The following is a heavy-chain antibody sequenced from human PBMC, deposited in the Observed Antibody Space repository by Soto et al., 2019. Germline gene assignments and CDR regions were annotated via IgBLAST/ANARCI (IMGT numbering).Heavy chain of an antibody. Sequence: QVQLQESGPGLVKPSGTLSLTCAVSGDSISSTKWWSWVRQSPGKGLEWIGEIYQSGATNYNPSLKSRVTISVDKSKNQFSLKLSSVTAADTAVHYCVTRRDGHPNFDNWGQGTLVSVSS. V-gene: IGHV4-4*02. CDR3: VTRRDGHPNFDN. CDR2: IYQSGAT. J-gene: IGHJ4*02. CDR1: GDSISSTKW.